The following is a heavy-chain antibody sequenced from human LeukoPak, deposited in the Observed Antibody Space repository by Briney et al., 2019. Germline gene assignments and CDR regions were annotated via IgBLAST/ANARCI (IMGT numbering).Heavy chain of an antibody. V-gene: IGHV1-69*13. CDR2: IIPIFGTA. D-gene: IGHD3-22*01. Sequence: SVKVSRKASGGTFSSYAISWVRQAPGQGLEWMGGIIPIFGTANYAQKFQGRVTITADESTSTAYMELSSLRSEDTAVYYCARLTRDSSGYYLYWFDPWGQGTLVTVSS. CDR3: ARLTRDSSGYYLYWFDP. CDR1: GGTFSSYA. J-gene: IGHJ5*02.